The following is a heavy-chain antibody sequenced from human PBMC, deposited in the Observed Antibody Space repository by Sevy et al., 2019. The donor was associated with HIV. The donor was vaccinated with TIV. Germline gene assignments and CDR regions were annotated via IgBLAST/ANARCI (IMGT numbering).Heavy chain of an antibody. D-gene: IGHD3-10*01. Sequence: SETLSLTCTVSGGSISSYYWSWIRQPPGKGLEWIGYIYYSGSTNYNPSLKSRVTISVDTSKNQFSLKLSSVTAADTAVYYCARDRFNTMVQGRDDAFDIWGQGTMVTVSS. CDR2: IYYSGST. V-gene: IGHV4-59*01. CDR1: GGSISSYY. CDR3: ARDRFNTMVQGRDDAFDI. J-gene: IGHJ3*02.